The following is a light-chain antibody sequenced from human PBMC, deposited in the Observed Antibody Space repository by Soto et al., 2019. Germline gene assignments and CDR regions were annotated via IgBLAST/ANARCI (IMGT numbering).Light chain of an antibody. V-gene: IGLV2-14*01. CDR3: SSYTSSNTLV. Sequence: QPVLTQPASVSGSPGQSITISCTGTSSDVGGYNYVSWYQQHPGKAPKLMIYEVTNRPSGVSNRFSASKSGNTASLTISGLQAEDEADYYCSSYTSSNTLVFGTGTKLTVL. CDR2: EVT. CDR1: SSDVGGYNY. J-gene: IGLJ1*01.